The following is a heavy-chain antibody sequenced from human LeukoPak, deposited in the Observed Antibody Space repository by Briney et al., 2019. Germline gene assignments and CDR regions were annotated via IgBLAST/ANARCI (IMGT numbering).Heavy chain of an antibody. Sequence: GGSLRLSCAASGFTFDDYAMHWVRQAPGKGLEWVSGISWNSGSIGYADSVKGRFTISRDNAKNSLYLQMNSLRAEDTAVYYCARNFPFVYGDFDFDYWGQGTLVTVSS. V-gene: IGHV3-9*01. D-gene: IGHD4-17*01. CDR1: GFTFDDYA. CDR3: ARNFPFVYGDFDFDY. J-gene: IGHJ4*02. CDR2: ISWNSGSI.